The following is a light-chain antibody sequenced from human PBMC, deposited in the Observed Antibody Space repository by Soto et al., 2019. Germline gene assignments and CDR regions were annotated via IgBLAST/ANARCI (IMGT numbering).Light chain of an antibody. CDR3: QQSDKWPRH. J-gene: IGKJ1*01. Sequence: EIVITQTPHTLSVTTMDIVNLSFRASQSLTRNLAWYQHKPGQSPRLLIYGASARATGIPDRFSGGGSGAEYTLTISCLQSEDFAVYYCQQSDKWPRHFGQGTKVDIK. CDR1: QSLTRN. CDR2: GAS. V-gene: IGKV3-15*01.